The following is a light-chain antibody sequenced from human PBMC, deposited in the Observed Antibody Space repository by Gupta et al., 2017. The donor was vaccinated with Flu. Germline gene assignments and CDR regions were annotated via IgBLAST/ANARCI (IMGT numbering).Light chain of an antibody. CDR1: QSLLDSDDGNTY. CDR2: TLS. V-gene: IGKV2-40*01. J-gene: IGKJ1*01. CDR3: LQRIELPS. Sequence: DIVMTQTPLSLPVTPGEPASISCRSSQSLLDSDDGNTYLDWYLQKPGQSPQRRIYTLSYRASGVPDWFSGSGSGTDFTLNISRVEAEDVGVYYYLQRIELPSFGKGTKVEIK.